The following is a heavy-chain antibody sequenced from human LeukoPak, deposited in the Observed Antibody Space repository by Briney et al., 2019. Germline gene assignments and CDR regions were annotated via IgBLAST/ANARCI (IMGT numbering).Heavy chain of an antibody. Sequence: GGSLRLSCAASGFTVSSNYMSWVRQAPGKGLEWVSVIYFGGSTYYADPVKGRFTVSRDNSKNTLYLQMNSLRAEDTAVYYCARVGAGSRYGYADYWGQGTLVTVSS. CDR1: GFTVSSNY. CDR2: IYFGGST. V-gene: IGHV3-53*01. CDR3: ARVGAGSRYGYADY. D-gene: IGHD5-18*01. J-gene: IGHJ4*02.